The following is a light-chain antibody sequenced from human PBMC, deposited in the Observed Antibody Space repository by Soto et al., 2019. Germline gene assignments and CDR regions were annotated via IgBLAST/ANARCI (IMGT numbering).Light chain of an antibody. CDR1: QSVSSY. CDR3: QHRGKWPRT. V-gene: IGKV3-11*01. J-gene: IGKJ2*01. CDR2: GAS. Sequence: EIVLTQSPATLSSSPGERATLSCRASQSVSSYLAWYQQKPGQAPRLLIYGASNRATGIPARFSGSGSGTDFTLTISSLEPEDVAGDYCQHRGKWPRTFGQGTKLEIK.